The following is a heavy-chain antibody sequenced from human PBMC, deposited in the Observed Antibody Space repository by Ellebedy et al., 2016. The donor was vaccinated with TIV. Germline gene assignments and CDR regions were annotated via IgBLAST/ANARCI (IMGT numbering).Heavy chain of an antibody. J-gene: IGHJ6*02. V-gene: IGHV5-51*01. CDR1: GYIFSTYW. D-gene: IGHD3-10*01. CDR3: ARPFYGSGTTYYYRMDV. CDR2: IYPGDSDP. Sequence: GESLKISCMGSGYIFSTYWIAWVRQMPGKGLEWMGIIYPGDSDPRYSPSFEGQVTISADKSISTVYLQWSSLKASDAAMYYCARPFYGSGTTYYYRMDVWGQGTKVIVAS.